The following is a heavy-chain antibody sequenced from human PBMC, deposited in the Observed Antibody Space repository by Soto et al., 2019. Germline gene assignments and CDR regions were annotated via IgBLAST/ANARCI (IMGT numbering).Heavy chain of an antibody. D-gene: IGHD6-19*01. CDR1: GYTFTSYY. J-gene: IGHJ4*02. V-gene: IGHV1-46*01. Sequence: ASVKVSCKASGYTFTSYYMHWVRQAPGQGLEGMGIINPSGGSTSYAQKFQGRVTMTRDTSTSTVYMELSSLRSEDTAVYYCARVRVAGTGPDWDWGQGTLVTVSS. CDR2: INPSGGST. CDR3: ARVRVAGTGPDWD.